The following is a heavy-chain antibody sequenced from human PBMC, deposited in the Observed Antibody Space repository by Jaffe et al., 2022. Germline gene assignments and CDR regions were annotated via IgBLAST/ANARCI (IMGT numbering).Heavy chain of an antibody. CDR1: GFTFSSYA. J-gene: IGHJ5*02. CDR3: AKDHPPHPQRYDYIWGSPLNWFDP. D-gene: IGHD3-16*01. Sequence: EVQLLESGGGLVQPGGSLRLSCAASGFTFSSYAMSWVRQAPGKGLEWVSAISGSGGSTYYADSVKGRFTISRDNSKNTLYLQMNSLRAEDTAVYYCAKDHPPHPQRYDYIWGSPLNWFDPWGQGTLVTVSS. CDR2: ISGSGGST. V-gene: IGHV3-23*01.